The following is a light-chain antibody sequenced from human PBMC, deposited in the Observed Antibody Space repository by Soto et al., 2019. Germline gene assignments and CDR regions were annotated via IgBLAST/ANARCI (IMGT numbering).Light chain of an antibody. CDR1: QSLLHSDGNTY. V-gene: IGKV2-24*01. J-gene: IGKJ1*01. CDR3: MQATQSHWT. Sequence: EIVMTQTPLSSPVTLGQAASISCRSSQSLLHSDGNTYVSWFQQRPGQPPRLLIYKVSDRFSGVPHRFSGSGAGTDFTLTISRVEAEDVGIYYCMQATQSHWTFGQGTEVEIK. CDR2: KVS.